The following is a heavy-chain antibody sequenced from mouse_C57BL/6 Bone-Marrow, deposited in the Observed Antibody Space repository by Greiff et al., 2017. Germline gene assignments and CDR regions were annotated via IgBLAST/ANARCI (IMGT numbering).Heavy chain of an antibody. CDR3: TADYFDY. Sequence: VQLQQSGAELVRPGASVKLSCTASGFNIKDDYMHWVKQRHEQGLEWIGWIDPENGDTEYASKFQGKATITADTSSNTAYLQLSSLTSEDTAVDYCTADYFDYWGQGTTLTVSS. CDR1: GFNIKDDY. J-gene: IGHJ2*01. CDR2: IDPENGDT. V-gene: IGHV14-4*01.